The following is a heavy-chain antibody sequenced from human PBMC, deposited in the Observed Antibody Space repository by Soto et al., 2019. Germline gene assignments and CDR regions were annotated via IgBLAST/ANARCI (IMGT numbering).Heavy chain of an antibody. D-gene: IGHD2-2*01. J-gene: IGHJ6*02. CDR3: ARDGGLLVPANPYYYYYGMDV. V-gene: IGHV1-69*13. Sequence: SVKVSCKASGGTFSSYGISWVRQAPGQGLEWMGGIIPIFGTANYAQKFQGRVTITADESTSTAYMELSSLRSEDTAVYYCARDGGLLVPANPYYYYYGMDVWGQGTTVTVSS. CDR1: GGTFSSYG. CDR2: IIPIFGTA.